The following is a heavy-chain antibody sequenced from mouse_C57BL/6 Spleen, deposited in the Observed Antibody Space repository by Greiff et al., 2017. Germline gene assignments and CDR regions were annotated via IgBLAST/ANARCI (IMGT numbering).Heavy chain of an antibody. CDR2: IRNKANNPAT. D-gene: IGHD3-1*01. Sequence: EVQGVESGGGLVQPGGSMKLSCAASGFTFSDAWMDWVRQSPEKGLEWVAEIRNKANNPATYYAESVKGRFTISRDDSKSSVYLQMNSLRAEGTGIYYCTRRSLSGAMDYWGQGTSVTVSA. CDR1: GFTFSDAW. V-gene: IGHV6-6*01. J-gene: IGHJ4*01. CDR3: TRRSLSGAMDY.